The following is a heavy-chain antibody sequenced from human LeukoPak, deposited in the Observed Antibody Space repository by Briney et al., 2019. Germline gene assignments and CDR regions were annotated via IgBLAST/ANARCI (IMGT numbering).Heavy chain of an antibody. CDR2: IRYDGSNK. J-gene: IGHJ4*02. CDR3: ARLGSSGWYRYYFDY. CDR1: GFTFSSYG. D-gene: IGHD6-19*01. Sequence: GGSLRLSCAASGFTFSSYGMHWVRQAPGKGLGWVAFIRYDGSNKYYADSVKGRFTISRDNSKNTLYLQMNSLRAEDTAVYYCARLGSSGWYRYYFDYWGQGTLVTVSS. V-gene: IGHV3-30*02.